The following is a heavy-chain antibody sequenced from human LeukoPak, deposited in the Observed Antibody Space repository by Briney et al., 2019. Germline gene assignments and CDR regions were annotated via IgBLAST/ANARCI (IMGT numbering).Heavy chain of an antibody. V-gene: IGHV4-39*01. CDR1: GGSISSSSYY. CDR2: MSYSGST. CDR3: ARFYTTSQYGSGYMDV. Sequence: PSETLSLTCTFSGGSISSSSYYWGWIRQPPGKGLECIGSMSYSGSTYYNPSLKSRVTIDVDTSKTQFSLKLSSVTAADTAVYYCARFYTTSQYGSGYMDVWGKGTTVTVSS. D-gene: IGHD3-10*01. J-gene: IGHJ6*03.